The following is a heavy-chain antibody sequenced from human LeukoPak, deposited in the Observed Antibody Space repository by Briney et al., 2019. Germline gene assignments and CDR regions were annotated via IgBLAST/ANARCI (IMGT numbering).Heavy chain of an antibody. V-gene: IGHV4-34*01. J-gene: IGHJ5*02. CDR3: ARGLLFFMGSSWPNWFDP. D-gene: IGHD6-13*01. CDR1: GGSFSGYY. Sequence: PSETLSLTCAVYGGSFSGYYWSWIRQPPGKGLEWIGEINHSGSTNYNPSLKSRVTISVDTSKNQFSLKLSSVTAADTAVYYCARGLLFFMGSSWPNWFDPWGQGTLVTVSS. CDR2: INHSGST.